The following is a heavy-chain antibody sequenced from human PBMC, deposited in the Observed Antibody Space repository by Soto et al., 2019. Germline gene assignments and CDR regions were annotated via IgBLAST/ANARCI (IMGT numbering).Heavy chain of an antibody. CDR1: GYTFTSYA. J-gene: IGHJ4*02. Sequence: QVQLVQSGAEVKKPGASVKVSCKASGYTFTSYAMHWVRQAPGQRLEWMGWINAGKGNTKYSQKFQGRVTVTRDTSASTAYMELSSLRSEDTAVYYCARGASPLIDYWGQGTLVTVSS. D-gene: IGHD1-26*01. V-gene: IGHV1-3*01. CDR3: ARGASPLIDY. CDR2: INAGKGNT.